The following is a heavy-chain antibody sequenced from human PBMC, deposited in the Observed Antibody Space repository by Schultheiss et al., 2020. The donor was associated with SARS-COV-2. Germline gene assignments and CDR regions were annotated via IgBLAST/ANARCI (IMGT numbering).Heavy chain of an antibody. CDR2: INPSGGST. V-gene: IGHV1-8*01. CDR3: ARGRGSGSYPLRF. J-gene: IGHJ4*02. Sequence: ASVKVSCKASGYTFTSYDINWVRQATGQGLEWMGIINPSGGSTSYAQKFQGRVTMTRNTSISTAYMELSSLRSEDTAVYYRARGRGSGSYPLRFWGQGTLVTVSS. D-gene: IGHD1-26*01. CDR1: GYTFTSYD.